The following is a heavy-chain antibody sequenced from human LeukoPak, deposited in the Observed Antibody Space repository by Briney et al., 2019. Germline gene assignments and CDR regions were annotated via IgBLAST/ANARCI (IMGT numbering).Heavy chain of an antibody. J-gene: IGHJ4*02. D-gene: IGHD4-11*01. CDR2: IKQGGSEI. V-gene: IGHV3-7*01. Sequence: PGGSLRLSCSASGFTFSRFWMSWVRQAPGKGLEYVALIKQGGSEIYHMDSVKGRFTISRDDATNSLYLQMNSLRFEDTALYYCARDRESESDSEGDYWGQGTLVTVSS. CDR1: GFTFSRFW. CDR3: ARDRESESDSEGDY.